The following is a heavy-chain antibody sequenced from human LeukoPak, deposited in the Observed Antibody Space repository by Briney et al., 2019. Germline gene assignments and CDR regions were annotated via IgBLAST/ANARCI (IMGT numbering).Heavy chain of an antibody. CDR3: AGLDYSNSGGFDY. Sequence: SVRVSCKASGGTFSSYAISWVRQAPGQGLEWMGGIIPIFGTANYAQKFQGRVTITTDESTSTAYMELSSLRSEDTAVYYCAGLDYSNSGGFDYWGQGTLVTVSS. CDR1: GGTFSSYA. J-gene: IGHJ4*02. D-gene: IGHD4-11*01. CDR2: IIPIFGTA. V-gene: IGHV1-69*05.